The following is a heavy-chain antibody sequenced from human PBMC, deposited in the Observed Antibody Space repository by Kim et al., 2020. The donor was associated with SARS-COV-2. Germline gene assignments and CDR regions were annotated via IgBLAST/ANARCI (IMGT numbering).Heavy chain of an antibody. J-gene: IGHJ1*01. CDR2: IIPIFGTA. CDR3: ARGRGSSTGLVYFQH. CDR1: GGTFSSYA. V-gene: IGHV1-69*06. Sequence: SVKVSCKASGGTFSSYAISWVRQAPGQGLEWMGGIIPIFGTANYAQKFQGRVTITADKSTSTAYMELSSLRSEDTAVYYCARGRGSSTGLVYFQHWGQGTLVTVSS. D-gene: IGHD2-2*01.